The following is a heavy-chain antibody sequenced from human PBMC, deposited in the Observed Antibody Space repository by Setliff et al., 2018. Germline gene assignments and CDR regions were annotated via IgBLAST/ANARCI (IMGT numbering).Heavy chain of an antibody. CDR3: ATSTITTYYFGY. V-gene: IGHV3-23*01. J-gene: IGHJ4*01. Sequence: GSLRLSCAVSGFSFHDYGMGWVRQAPGKGLEWVSSIIQGGNTYYGDSVKGRFTMSRDNSRNTLYLQMKSLRAEDTAIYYCATSTITTYYFGYWGHGTLVTVSS. CDR1: GFSFHDYG. CDR2: IIQGGNT. D-gene: IGHD4-4*01.